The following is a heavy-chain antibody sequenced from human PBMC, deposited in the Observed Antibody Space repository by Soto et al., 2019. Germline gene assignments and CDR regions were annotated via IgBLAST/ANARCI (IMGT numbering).Heavy chain of an antibody. J-gene: IGHJ6*02. CDR1: GYTFTSYG. V-gene: IGHV1-18*01. CDR2: ISAYNGNT. D-gene: IGHD4-17*01. CDR3: ARESQFYGDPLDYYHGMDV. Sequence: ASVKVSCKASGYTFTSYGISWVRQAPGQGLEWMGWISAYNGNTNYAQKLQGRVTMTTDTSTSTAYMELRSLRSDDTAVYYCARESQFYGDPLDYYHGMDVWGQGTTVTV.